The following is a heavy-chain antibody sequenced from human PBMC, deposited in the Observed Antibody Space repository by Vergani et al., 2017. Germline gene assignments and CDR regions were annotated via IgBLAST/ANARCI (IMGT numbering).Heavy chain of an antibody. CDR1: GGSFTSYH. D-gene: IGHD4-11*01. CDR2: IDHTGRH. J-gene: IGHJ6*03. CDR3: ARVNTETNGHLYYYYYFDV. Sequence: QVQLQQWGGGLLKPSETLSLTCVVNGGSFTSYHWTWIRQSPGEGLEWVGDIDHTGRHDYNPSPKSRITMSVAKSRNQFPLTPNSVTATDTAIYFCARVNTETNGHLYYYYYFDVWGQGTAVTVS. V-gene: IGHV4-34*01.